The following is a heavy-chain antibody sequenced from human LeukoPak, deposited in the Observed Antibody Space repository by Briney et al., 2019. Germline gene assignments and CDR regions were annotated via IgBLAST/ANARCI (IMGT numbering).Heavy chain of an antibody. J-gene: IGHJ4*02. CDR2: VVPMFGIR. CDR3: ARKLTGTTYFDY. Sequence: SVKVSCKTSGGTFNNYAISWVRQAPGQGLEWMGRVVPMFGIRNYPQTFRGRVNITADKATNTVYMELRSLRAEDTAVYYCARKLTGTTYFDYWGQGTLVTVSS. D-gene: IGHD1-1*01. V-gene: IGHV1-69*04. CDR1: GGTFNNYA.